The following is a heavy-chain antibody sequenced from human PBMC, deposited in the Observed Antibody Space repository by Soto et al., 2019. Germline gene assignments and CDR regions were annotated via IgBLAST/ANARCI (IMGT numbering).Heavy chain of an antibody. CDR1: GGSISSGGYY. CDR3: ARDCTNEDIVVVQDAHFDY. D-gene: IGHD2-2*01. CDR2: IYYSGST. J-gene: IGHJ4*02. V-gene: IGHV4-31*01. Sequence: QVQLQESGPGLVKLSQTLSLTCTVSGGSISSGGYYWSWIRQHPGKGLEWSGNIYYSGSTYYNPCLKCHVTISVDTSKNQCSLKLSSVTAADTAVYYCARDCTNEDIVVVQDAHFDYWGQGTLVTVSS.